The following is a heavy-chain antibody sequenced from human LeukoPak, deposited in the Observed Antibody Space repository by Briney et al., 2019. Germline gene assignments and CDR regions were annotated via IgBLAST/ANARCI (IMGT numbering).Heavy chain of an antibody. CDR3: ARREDCSSTSCYVDFDY. V-gene: IGHV5-51*01. J-gene: IGHJ4*02. CDR2: IHPGDSDT. D-gene: IGHD2-2*01. Sequence: GESLKISCKGSGYSFTSYWIGWVRQMPGKGLEWMGIIHPGDSDTRYSPSFQGQVTISADKSISTAYLQWSSLKASDTAMYYCARREDCSSTSCYVDFDYWGQGTLVTVSS. CDR1: GYSFTSYW.